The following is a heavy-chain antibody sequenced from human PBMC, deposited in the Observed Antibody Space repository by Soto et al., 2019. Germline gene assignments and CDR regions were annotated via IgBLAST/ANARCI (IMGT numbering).Heavy chain of an antibody. CDR1: GGSISSYY. CDR3: ARERKGGYGSIWDY. CDR2: IYFSGGT. D-gene: IGHD3-3*01. J-gene: IGHJ4*02. Sequence: SETLSLTCTVSGGSISSYYRSWIRQPPGKGLEWIGYIYFSGGTNYNPSLKSRVTISVDTSKNQFSLKLSSVTAADTAVYYCARERKGGYGSIWDYWGQGSLVTVSS. V-gene: IGHV4-59*12.